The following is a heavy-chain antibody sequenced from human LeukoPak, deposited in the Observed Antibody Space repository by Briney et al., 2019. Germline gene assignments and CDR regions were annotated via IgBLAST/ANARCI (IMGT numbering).Heavy chain of an antibody. CDR2: ISGSGGST. CDR1: GFTFSNYA. CDR3: AKAYDFWSGYSDAFDI. D-gene: IGHD3-3*01. J-gene: IGHJ3*02. V-gene: IGHV3-23*01. Sequence: PGGSLRLSCTASGFTFSNYAMTWVRQAPGKGLEWVSAISGSGGSTYYADSVKGRFTISRDNSKNTLYLQMNSLRAEDTAVYYCAKAYDFWSGYSDAFDIWGQGTMVTVSS.